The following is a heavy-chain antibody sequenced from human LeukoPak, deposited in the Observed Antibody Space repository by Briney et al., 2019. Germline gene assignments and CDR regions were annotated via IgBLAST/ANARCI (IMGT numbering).Heavy chain of an antibody. CDR2: IKWNGGST. Sequence: GGSLRLSCAASGFTFDDYGMSWVRQAPGKGLEWVSGIKWNGGSTGYADSVKGRFTISRDNAKNSLYLQMNSLRAEDTALYYCARTLWFGELEADFDYWGQGTLVTVSS. CDR3: ARTLWFGELEADFDY. J-gene: IGHJ4*02. CDR1: GFTFDDYG. V-gene: IGHV3-20*04. D-gene: IGHD3-10*01.